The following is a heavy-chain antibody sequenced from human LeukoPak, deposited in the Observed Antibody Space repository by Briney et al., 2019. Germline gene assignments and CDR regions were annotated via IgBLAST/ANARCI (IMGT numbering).Heavy chain of an antibody. D-gene: IGHD2-21*02. Sequence: PGGSLRLSCAASGFTFSSYSMNWVRQAPGKGLEWVSYISSSSSTIYYADSVKGRFTISRDNAKNSLYLQMNSLRAEDTAVYYCARAAPYCGGDCYSSDYWGQGTLVTVSS. CDR3: ARAAPYCGGDCYSSDY. J-gene: IGHJ4*02. V-gene: IGHV3-48*04. CDR1: GFTFSSYS. CDR2: ISSSSSTI.